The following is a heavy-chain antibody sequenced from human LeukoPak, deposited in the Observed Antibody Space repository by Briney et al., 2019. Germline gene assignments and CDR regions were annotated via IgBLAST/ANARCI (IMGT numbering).Heavy chain of an antibody. J-gene: IGHJ4*02. D-gene: IGHD3-22*01. CDR3: ARMSITMIVVVRDFDY. CDR2: ISAYNGNT. CDR1: GYIFTSYG. V-gene: IGHV1-18*01. Sequence: GASVKVSCKASGYIFTSYGISWVRQAPGQGLEWMGWISAYNGNTNYAQKLQGRVTMTTDTSTSTAYMELRSLRSDDTAVYYCARMSITMIVVVRDFDYWGQGTLVTVSS.